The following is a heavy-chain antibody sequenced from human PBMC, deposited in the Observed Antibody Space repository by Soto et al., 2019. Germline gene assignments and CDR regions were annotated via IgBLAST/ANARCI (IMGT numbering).Heavy chain of an antibody. D-gene: IGHD2-15*01. CDR1: GGTFSSYA. V-gene: IGHV1-69*13. Sequence: SVKVSCKASGGTFSSYAISWVRQAPGQGLEWMGGIIPIFGTANYAQKFQGRVTITADESTSTAYMELSSLRSEDTAVYYCARRHSGGFFRFFDSWGQGTLVTVSS. J-gene: IGHJ4*02. CDR2: IIPIFGTA. CDR3: ARRHSGGFFRFFDS.